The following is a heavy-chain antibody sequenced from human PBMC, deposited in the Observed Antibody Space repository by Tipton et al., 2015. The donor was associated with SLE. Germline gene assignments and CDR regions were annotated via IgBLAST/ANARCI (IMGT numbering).Heavy chain of an antibody. V-gene: IGHV4-61*01. Sequence: TLSLTCAVSGYSISTGYYWGWIRQPPGKGLEWIGYISYSETTNYNPPLKSRVTISVDTSKNQFSLKLRSVTAADTAVYYCARDPDLDLCSGTTCPDTFDMWGQGTVVTVSS. CDR3: ARDPDLDLCSGTTCPDTFDM. D-gene: IGHD2-2*01. CDR1: GYSISTGYY. CDR2: ISYSETT. J-gene: IGHJ3*02.